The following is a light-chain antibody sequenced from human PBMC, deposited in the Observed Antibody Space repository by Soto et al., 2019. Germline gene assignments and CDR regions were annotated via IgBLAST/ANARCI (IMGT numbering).Light chain of an antibody. V-gene: IGKV3-11*01. CDR3: QQRNVWPPIT. J-gene: IGKJ5*01. CDR1: QSIHTS. CDR2: DST. Sequence: VLTQSPATLSLSPWGRATLSCRASQSIHTSLAWYQQKSGKPPRLVIYDSTLRANGVPDRFGGSRSGTEFTLTINSLEPEDFAVYYCQQRNVWPPITFGQGTRLEIK.